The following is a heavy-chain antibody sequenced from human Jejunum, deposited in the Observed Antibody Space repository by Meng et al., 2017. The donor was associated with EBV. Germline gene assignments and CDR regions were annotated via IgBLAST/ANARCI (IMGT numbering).Heavy chain of an antibody. D-gene: IGHD3-16*02. V-gene: IGHV1-69*06. CDR2: VIPIFATA. CDR3: ARSSGGVVADYFDY. J-gene: IGHJ4*02. Sequence: QVWLGQSGAGVKRPGPSGKVSWKASGGTFSNYAFSWVRQAPGQGLEWMGGVIPIFATANYAQRFQGRVTITADKSTSTAYMELRSLRSEDTAVYYCARSSGGVVADYFDYWGQGTLVTVSS. CDR1: GGTFSNYA.